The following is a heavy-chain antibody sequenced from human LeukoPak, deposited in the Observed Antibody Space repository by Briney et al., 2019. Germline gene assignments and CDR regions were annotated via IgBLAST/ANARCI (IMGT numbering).Heavy chain of an antibody. CDR1: GFTFSSYS. Sequence: GGSLRLSCAASGFTFSSYSMNWVRQAPGKGLEWVSSISSSSSYIYYADSVKGRFTISRDNAKNSLYLQMNSLRAEDTAVYYCARDRLNYYDSSGYPSTVQDWGRGTLVTVSS. CDR3: ARDRLNYYDSSGYPSTVQD. D-gene: IGHD3-22*01. V-gene: IGHV3-21*01. CDR2: ISSSSSYI. J-gene: IGHJ1*01.